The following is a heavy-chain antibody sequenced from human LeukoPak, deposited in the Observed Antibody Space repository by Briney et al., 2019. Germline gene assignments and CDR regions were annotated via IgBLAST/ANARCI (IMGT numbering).Heavy chain of an antibody. Sequence: ETLSLTCTVSGGSISSYYWSWIRQPPGKGLEWIGYIYYSGSTNYNPSLKSRVTISVDTSKNQFSLKLSSVTAADTAVYYCARLRGGYCSSTSCQKPDYYYIGMDVWGQGTT. CDR3: ARLRGGYCSSTSCQKPDYYYIGMDV. CDR1: GGSISSYY. V-gene: IGHV4-59*08. CDR2: IYYSGST. J-gene: IGHJ6*02. D-gene: IGHD2-2*01.